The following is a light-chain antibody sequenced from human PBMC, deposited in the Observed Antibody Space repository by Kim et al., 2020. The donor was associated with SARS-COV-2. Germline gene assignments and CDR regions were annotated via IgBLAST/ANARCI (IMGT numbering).Light chain of an antibody. Sequence: DIQMTQSPSTLSASVGDRVTVTCRASQGISTWLAWYQQKPGEAPKLLIYKASTLGRGVPSRFSGSGSGTEFTLTISSLQPDDFATYYCQQYNSYSYTFGPGTKLEI. CDR3: QQYNSYSYT. V-gene: IGKV1-5*03. CDR1: QGISTW. J-gene: IGKJ2*01. CDR2: KAS.